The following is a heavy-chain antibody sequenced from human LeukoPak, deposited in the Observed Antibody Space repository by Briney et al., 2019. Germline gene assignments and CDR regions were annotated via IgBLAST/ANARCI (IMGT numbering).Heavy chain of an antibody. D-gene: IGHD1-26*01. CDR1: GFTFSSYW. J-gene: IGHJ4*02. V-gene: IGHV3-74*01. CDR2: IVSDGSNT. CDR3: ARDSGSYSPLDY. Sequence: GGSLRLSCAASGFTFSSYWMNWVRQVPGKGLVWVSRIVSDGSNTNYADSVKGRFTISRDNAKNSLYLQMNSLRDEDTAVYYCARDSGSYSPLDYWGQGTLVTVSS.